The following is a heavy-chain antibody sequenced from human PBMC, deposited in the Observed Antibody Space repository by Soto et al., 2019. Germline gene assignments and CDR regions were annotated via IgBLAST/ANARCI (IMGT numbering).Heavy chain of an antibody. CDR1: GFTFSRYA. CDR2: ISGSGGST. Sequence: GGSLILSCASSGFTFSRYAMSWVRQAPGKGLEWVSAISGSGGSTYYADSVKGRFTISRDNSKNTLYLQMNSLRAEDTAVYYCAKASLLNTFDYWGQGTLVTVSS. J-gene: IGHJ4*02. CDR3: AKASLLNTFDY. V-gene: IGHV3-23*01.